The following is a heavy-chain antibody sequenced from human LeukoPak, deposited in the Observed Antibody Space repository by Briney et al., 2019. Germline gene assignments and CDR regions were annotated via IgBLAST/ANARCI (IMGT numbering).Heavy chain of an antibody. D-gene: IGHD6-13*01. CDR1: GFTSSSYW. CDR2: INSDGSST. V-gene: IGHV3-74*01. J-gene: IGHJ3*02. Sequence: GGPLRLSCAASGFTSSSYWMHWVRQAPGKGLVWVSRINSDGSSTNYADAVKGRFTITRDNAKNTLYLQTNSLRAEATAVYYWARGGSSWSAFDIWSQGTMVTVSS. CDR3: ARGGSSWSAFDI.